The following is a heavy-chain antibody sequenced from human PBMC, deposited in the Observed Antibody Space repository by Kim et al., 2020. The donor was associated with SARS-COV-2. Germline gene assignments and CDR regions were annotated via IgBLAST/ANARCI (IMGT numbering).Heavy chain of an antibody. J-gene: IGHJ4*02. CDR1: GFTFSSYG. D-gene: IGHD2-15*01. Sequence: GGSLRLSCAASGFTFSSYGMHWVRQAPGKGLEWVAVISYDGSNKYYADSVKGRFTISRDNSKNTLYLQMNSLRAEDTAVYYCASILGYCSGGSCYSDGWYFDYWGQGTLVTVSS. CDR3: ASILGYCSGGSCYSDGWYFDY. CDR2: ISYDGSNK. V-gene: IGHV3-33*05.